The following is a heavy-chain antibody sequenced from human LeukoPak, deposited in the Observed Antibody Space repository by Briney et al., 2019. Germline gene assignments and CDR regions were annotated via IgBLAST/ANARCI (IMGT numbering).Heavy chain of an antibody. CDR1: GGTFSGYA. CDR2: IIPIFGTA. CDR3: ARGTTGIRGPNYYYYYMDV. D-gene: IGHD2-8*02. J-gene: IGHJ6*03. Sequence: SVKVSCKASGGTFSGYAISWVRQAPGQGLEWMGGIIPIFGTANYAQKFQGRVTITADESTSTAYMELSSLRSEDTAVYYCARGTTGIRGPNYYYYYMDVWGKGATVTISS. V-gene: IGHV1-69*13.